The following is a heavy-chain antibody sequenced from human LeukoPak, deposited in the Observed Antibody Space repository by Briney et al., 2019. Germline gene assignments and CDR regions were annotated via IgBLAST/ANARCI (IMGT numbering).Heavy chain of an antibody. CDR2: INHSGST. V-gene: IGHV4-34*01. Sequence: SETLSLTCAVYGGSFSGYYWSWIRQPPGKGLEWIGEINHSGSTNYNPSLKSRVTISVDTSKNQFSLKLISVTAADTAVYYCASSPYEIDAFDIWGQGTMVTVSS. D-gene: IGHD5-12*01. CDR3: ASSPYEIDAFDI. J-gene: IGHJ3*02. CDR1: GGSFSGYY.